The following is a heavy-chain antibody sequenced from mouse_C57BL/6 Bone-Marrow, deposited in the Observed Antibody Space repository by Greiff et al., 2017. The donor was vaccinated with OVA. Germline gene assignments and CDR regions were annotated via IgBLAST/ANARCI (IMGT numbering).Heavy chain of an antibody. Sequence: QVQLKESGPELVKPGASVKISCKASGYAFSSSWMNWVKQRPGKGLEWIGRIYPGDGDTNYNGKFKGKATLTADKSSSTAYMQLSSLTSEDSAVYFCARWDYYGSEAWFAYWGQGTLVTVSA. CDR2: IYPGDGDT. CDR3: ARWDYYGSEAWFAY. CDR1: GYAFSSSW. V-gene: IGHV1-82*01. D-gene: IGHD1-1*01. J-gene: IGHJ3*01.